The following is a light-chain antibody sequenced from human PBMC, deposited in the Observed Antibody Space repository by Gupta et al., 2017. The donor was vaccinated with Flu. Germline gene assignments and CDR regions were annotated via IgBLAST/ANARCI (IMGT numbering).Light chain of an antibody. CDR2: DVS. CDR1: TGAVPTGHY. Sequence: QAVVTQEPSLTVSPGWTVTLPCGSSTGAVPTGHYPYVFQQKPGQVLRTLIYDVSSTDAWTPDRFSGSLLGGKAALTLSGAQPEDEDDYYCLLSYRGAWVFGGGTKLTVL. CDR3: LLSYRGAWV. V-gene: IGLV7-46*01. J-gene: IGLJ3*02.